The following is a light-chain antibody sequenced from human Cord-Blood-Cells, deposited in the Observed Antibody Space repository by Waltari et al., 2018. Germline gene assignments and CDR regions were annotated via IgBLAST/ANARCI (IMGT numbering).Light chain of an antibody. CDR1: SIDVGGYNY. CDR2: DVS. V-gene: IGLV2-11*01. J-gene: IGLJ1*01. Sequence: QSALTQPRSVSGSPGQSVTISCTGTSIDVGGYNYVSWYQQHPGKAPKLMIYDVSKRPSGVPDRFSGSKSGNTASLTISGLQAEDEADYYCCSYAGSYTRYVFGTGTKVTVL. CDR3: CSYAGSYTRYV.